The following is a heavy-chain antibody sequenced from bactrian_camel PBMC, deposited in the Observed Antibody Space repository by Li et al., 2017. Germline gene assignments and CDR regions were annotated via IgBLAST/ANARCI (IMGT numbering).Heavy chain of an antibody. CDR3: AADLGWCGSAPLQREFRT. D-gene: IGHD6*01. CDR2: ISPSTGSA. CDR1: GYSYSMKT. V-gene: IGHV3S1*01. J-gene: IGHJ6*01. Sequence: QVQLVESGGGSVQAGGSLRLSCVGSGYSYSMKTRYIGWFRQAPGKAREGVAAISPSTGSAYYDDSVKGRFTVSHVNGNNTLHLQMNSLKPEDTAVYYCAADLGWCGSAPLQREFRTWGQGTQVTVS.